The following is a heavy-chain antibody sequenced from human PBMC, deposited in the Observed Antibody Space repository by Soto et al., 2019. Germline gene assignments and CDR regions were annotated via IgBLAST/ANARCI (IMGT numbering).Heavy chain of an antibody. CDR3: ARYDFWSGYHNTDAFDI. CDR2: IIPIFGTS. Sequence: QVQLVQSGAEVKKPGSSVKVSCKASGGTFSSYAISWVRQAPGQGLAWMGGIIPIFGTSNYAQKFQGRVTITADESTSTANMELSSLRSEDTAVYYCARYDFWSGYHNTDAFDIWGQGTMVTVSS. D-gene: IGHD3-3*01. V-gene: IGHV1-69*01. J-gene: IGHJ3*02. CDR1: GGTFSSYA.